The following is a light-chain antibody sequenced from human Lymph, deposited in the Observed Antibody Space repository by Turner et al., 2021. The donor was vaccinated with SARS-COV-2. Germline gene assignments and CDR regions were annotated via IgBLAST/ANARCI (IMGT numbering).Light chain of an antibody. V-gene: IGKV4-1*01. CDR2: WAS. J-gene: IGKJ4*02. CDR1: QSLLCSGNQKNY. CDR3: QQYYSYPRT. Sequence: DIVMSQSPSSLAVSVGEKVTMSCKSSQSLLCSGNQKNYLAWYQQKPGQSPKLLIYWASTRESGVPDRFTGSGSGTDFTLTISSVKAEDLAVYYCQQYYSYPRTFGGGTKLEIK.